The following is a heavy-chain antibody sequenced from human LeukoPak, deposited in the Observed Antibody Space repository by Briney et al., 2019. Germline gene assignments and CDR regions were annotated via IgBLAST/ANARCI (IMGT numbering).Heavy chain of an antibody. CDR3: AASASYYDSSAATPDY. J-gene: IGHJ4*02. D-gene: IGHD3-22*01. Sequence: SETLSLTCTVSGGSISSGGYYWSWIRQHPGKGLEWIGYIYYSGRTYYNPSLKSRVTISVDTSKNQFSLKLSSVTAADTAVYYCAASASYYDSSAATPDYWGQGTLVTVSS. V-gene: IGHV4-31*03. CDR1: GGSISSGGYY. CDR2: IYYSGRT.